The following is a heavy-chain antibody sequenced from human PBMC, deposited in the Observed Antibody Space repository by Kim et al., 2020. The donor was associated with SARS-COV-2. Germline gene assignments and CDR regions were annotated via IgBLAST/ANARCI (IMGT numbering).Heavy chain of an antibody. D-gene: IGHD5-18*01. CDR1: GGTFSSFA. Sequence: SVKVSCKASGGTFSSFAISWVRQAPGQGLEWMGGIIPIFGTANYAQRFQGRVTITADESTSTAYMELSSLRSEDKAVYYCARGYSYGSPYYFDYWGQGTLVTVSS. CDR3: ARGYSYGSPYYFDY. CDR2: IIPIFGTA. J-gene: IGHJ4*02. V-gene: IGHV1-69*13.